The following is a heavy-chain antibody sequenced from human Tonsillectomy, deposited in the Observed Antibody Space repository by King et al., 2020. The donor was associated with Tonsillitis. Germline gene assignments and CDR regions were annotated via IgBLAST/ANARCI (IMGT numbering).Heavy chain of an antibody. CDR2: IYSGGST. Sequence: VQLVESGGGLVQPGGSLRLSCAASGFTVSSNYMSWVRQAPGKGLEWVSVIYSGGSTYYANSVKGRFTISRDNSKNTLYLQMNRLRAEDTAVYYCARTPEMKYSPLDHFDYWGQGTLVTVSS. J-gene: IGHJ4*02. D-gene: IGHD1-14*01. CDR1: GFTVSSNY. CDR3: ARTPEMKYSPLDHFDY. V-gene: IGHV3-66*01.